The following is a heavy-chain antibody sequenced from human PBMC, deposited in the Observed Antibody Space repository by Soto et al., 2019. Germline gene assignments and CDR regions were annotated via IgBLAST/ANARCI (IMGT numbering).Heavy chain of an antibody. J-gene: IGHJ4*02. CDR1: GFTFPNYA. V-gene: IGHV3-23*01. Sequence: EVQLLESGGGLVQPGGSMRLSCAASGFTFPNYAMNWVRQAPGKGLDWVSRISGAGGITYYADSVKGRFTISRDNSKNTVYLQMNSLRAEDTAVYYSAKEETYDYFDYWGQGTLVTVSS. D-gene: IGHD3-22*01. CDR3: AKEETYDYFDY. CDR2: ISGAGGIT.